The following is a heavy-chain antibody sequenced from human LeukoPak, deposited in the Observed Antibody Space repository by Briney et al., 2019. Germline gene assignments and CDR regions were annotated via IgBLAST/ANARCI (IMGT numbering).Heavy chain of an antibody. V-gene: IGHV3-23*01. CDR2: LSGVGSTT. Sequence: PGGSLRLSCAASGFTFDDYGMSWVRQVPGKGLEWVSSLSGVGSTTYYADSVEGRFTISRDNSNNTLYLQMNSLAVEDTATYFCAKGHSKGASAGSDGLLWVHWGQGTLVTVSS. D-gene: IGHD3-16*01. CDR3: AKGHSKGASAGSDGLLWVH. CDR1: GFTFDDYG. J-gene: IGHJ4*02.